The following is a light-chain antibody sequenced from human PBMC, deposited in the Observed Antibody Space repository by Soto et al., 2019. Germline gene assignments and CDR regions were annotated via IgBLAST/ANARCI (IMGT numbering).Light chain of an antibody. CDR2: GAS. CDR3: QQSYSIPLT. Sequence: DIKMTQSPSSLSASVGDRVTITCRASQGIRTYLNWFQQTPGKAPKLLIYGASILQSGVPSRFSGNASGTDFTLTISSLHPEDFGTYHCQQSYSIPLTFGQGTKLEIK. V-gene: IGKV1-39*01. J-gene: IGKJ1*01. CDR1: QGIRTY.